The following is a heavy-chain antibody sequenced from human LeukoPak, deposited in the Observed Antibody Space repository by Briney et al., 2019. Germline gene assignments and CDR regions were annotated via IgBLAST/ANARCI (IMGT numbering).Heavy chain of an antibody. CDR2: ISGSGGST. Sequence: GGSLRLSCAASGFTFSTFAMIWVRQPPGKGLEWVSAISGSGGSTYYADSVKGRFTISRDNSKNTLYLQMNSLRAEDTAVYYCAKGGTAAGTMKYYYWGQGTLVTVSS. CDR1: GFTFSTFA. V-gene: IGHV3-23*01. CDR3: AKGGTAAGTMKYYY. D-gene: IGHD6-13*01. J-gene: IGHJ4*02.